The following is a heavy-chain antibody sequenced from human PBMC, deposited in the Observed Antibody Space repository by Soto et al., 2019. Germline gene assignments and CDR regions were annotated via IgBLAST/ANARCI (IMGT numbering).Heavy chain of an antibody. CDR1: GFTFSSYG. Sequence: GGSLRLSCAASGFTFSSYGMHWVRQAPGKGLEWVAVISYDGSNKYYADSVKGRFTISRDNSKNTLYLQMNSLRAEDTAVYYCAKDGPAELTYYYDSSGYSDYWGQGTLVTVSS. J-gene: IGHJ4*02. V-gene: IGHV3-30*18. CDR3: AKDGPAELTYYYDSSGYSDY. D-gene: IGHD3-22*01. CDR2: ISYDGSNK.